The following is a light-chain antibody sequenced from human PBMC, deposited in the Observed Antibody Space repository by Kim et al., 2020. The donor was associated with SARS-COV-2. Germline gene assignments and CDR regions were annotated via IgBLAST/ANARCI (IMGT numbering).Light chain of an antibody. Sequence: IQMTQSPSTLSASLGDRVTITCRASQNINTWLAWYQQKPGSAPKLLIYKASSLQSGVPSRFSGSGSGTEFTLTISGLQPDDFATYYCQHYSMSYAFGQGTKLEI. CDR3: QHYSMSYA. CDR2: KAS. V-gene: IGKV1-5*03. CDR1: QNINTW. J-gene: IGKJ2*01.